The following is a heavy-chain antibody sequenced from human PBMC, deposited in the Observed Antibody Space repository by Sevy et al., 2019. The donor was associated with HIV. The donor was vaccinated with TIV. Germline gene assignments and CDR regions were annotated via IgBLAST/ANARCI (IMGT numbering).Heavy chain of an antibody. Sequence: ASVKVSCKASGYTFSDYYIHLVRQAPGQGLEWMAWINPNDGVTHYAQRFQGGVTLTRDTSVSTAYMDLRGLRYDDTAIYYCARLTTRPTSDLYGMDVWGQGTPVTVSS. CDR1: GYTFSDYY. J-gene: IGHJ6*02. CDR2: INPNDGVT. V-gene: IGHV1-2*02. CDR3: ARLTTRPTSDLYGMDV. D-gene: IGHD4-17*01.